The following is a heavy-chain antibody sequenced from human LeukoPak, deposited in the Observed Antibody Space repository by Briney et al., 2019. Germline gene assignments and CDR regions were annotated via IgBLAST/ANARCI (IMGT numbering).Heavy chain of an antibody. D-gene: IGHD3-9*01. CDR1: GGSITTSSYY. CDR3: ARMRYLDWLLES. CDR2: INHSGST. Sequence: PETLSLTCTVSGGSITTSSYYWSWIRQPPGKGLEWIGEINHSGSTNYNPSLKSRVTISVDTSKNQFSLKLSSVTAADTAVYYCARMRYLDWLLESWGQGTLVTVSS. V-gene: IGHV4-39*07. J-gene: IGHJ4*02.